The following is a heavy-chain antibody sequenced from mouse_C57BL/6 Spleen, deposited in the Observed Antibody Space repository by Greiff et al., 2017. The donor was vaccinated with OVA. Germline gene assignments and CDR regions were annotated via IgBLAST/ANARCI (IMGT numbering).Heavy chain of an antibody. CDR1: GYTFTSYW. D-gene: IGHD2-3*01. V-gene: IGHV1-52*01. CDR2: IDPSDSET. CDR3: AGGGYYEAWFAY. Sequence: QVQLKQSGAELVRPGSSVKLSCKASGYTFTSYWMHWVKQSPIQGLEWIGNIDPSDSETHYNQKFKDKATLTVDKSSSTAYMQLSSLTSEDAAVYYYAGGGYYEAWFAYWGQGTLVTVSA. J-gene: IGHJ3*01.